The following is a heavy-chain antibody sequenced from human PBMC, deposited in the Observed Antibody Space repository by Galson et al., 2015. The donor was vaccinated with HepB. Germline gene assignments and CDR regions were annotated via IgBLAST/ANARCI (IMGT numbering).Heavy chain of an antibody. CDR1: GFTFSSYG. Sequence: SLRLSCAASGFTFSSYGMHWVRQAPGKGLEWVAVISYDGSNKYYADSVKGRFTISRDNSKNTLYLQMNSLRAEDTAVYYCAKNAVANKYYFDYWGQGTLVTVSS. V-gene: IGHV3-30*18. D-gene: IGHD6-19*01. CDR3: AKNAVANKYYFDY. J-gene: IGHJ4*02. CDR2: ISYDGSNK.